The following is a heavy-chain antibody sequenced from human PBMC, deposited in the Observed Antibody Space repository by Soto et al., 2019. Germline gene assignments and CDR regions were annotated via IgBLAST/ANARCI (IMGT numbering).Heavy chain of an antibody. CDR3: AREGELLPLGY. CDR2: ISYDGSNK. Sequence: QVQLVESGGGVVQPGRSLRLSCAASGFTFSSYAMHWVRQAPGKGLEWVAVISYDGSNKYYADSVKVRFTISRDNSKNTLYLPMTSLRAEDTAVYYCAREGELLPLGYWGQGTLVTVSS. V-gene: IGHV3-30-3*01. D-gene: IGHD1-26*01. J-gene: IGHJ4*02. CDR1: GFTFSSYA.